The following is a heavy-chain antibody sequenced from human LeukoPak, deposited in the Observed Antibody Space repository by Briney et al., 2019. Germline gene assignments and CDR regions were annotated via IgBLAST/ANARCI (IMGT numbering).Heavy chain of an antibody. V-gene: IGHV4-59*08. CDR2: IYYSGST. CDR3: ARHEYSSGVIDY. J-gene: IGHJ4*02. D-gene: IGHD6-19*01. CDR1: GGSISSYY. Sequence: PSETLSLTCTVSGGSISSYYWSWIRQPPGKGLEWIGYIYYSGSTNYNPSLKSRVTISVDTSKNQFSLKLSSVTAADTAVYYCARHEYSSGVIDYWGQGTLVTVSS.